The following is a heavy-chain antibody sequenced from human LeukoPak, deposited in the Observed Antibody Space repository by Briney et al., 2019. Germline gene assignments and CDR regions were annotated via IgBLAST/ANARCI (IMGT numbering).Heavy chain of an antibody. J-gene: IGHJ4*02. CDR3: AREKIYYGSGSLDY. CDR2: IWYDGSNK. Sequence: GGSLRLSCAASGFTFSSYGMHWVRQASGKGLEWVAVIWYDGSNKYYADSVKGRFTISRDNSKNTLYLQMNSLRAEDTAVYYCAREKIYYGSGSLDYWGQGTLVTVSS. CDR1: GFTFSSYG. D-gene: IGHD3-10*01. V-gene: IGHV3-33*01.